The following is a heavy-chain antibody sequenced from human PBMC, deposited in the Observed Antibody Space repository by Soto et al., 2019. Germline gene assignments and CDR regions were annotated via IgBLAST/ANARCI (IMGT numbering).Heavy chain of an antibody. Sequence: GGSLRLSCEASGFTLSTYWMHWVRQVPGKGLVWVSRINTDGSTTSYADSVKGRFTISRDNSKNTLYLQMNSLRAEDTAVYYCAKDQGSSWYEIDYWGQGTLVTVSS. CDR2: INTDGSTT. CDR1: GFTLSTYW. D-gene: IGHD6-13*01. V-gene: IGHV3-74*01. CDR3: AKDQGSSWYEIDY. J-gene: IGHJ4*02.